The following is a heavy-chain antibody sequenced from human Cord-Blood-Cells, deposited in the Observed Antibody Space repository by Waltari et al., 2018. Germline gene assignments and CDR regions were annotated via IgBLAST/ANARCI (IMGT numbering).Heavy chain of an antibody. V-gene: IGHV1-24*01. CDR1: GYTRPELS. CDR3: ATSAVGANYYYYYMDV. D-gene: IGHD2-15*01. J-gene: IGHJ6*03. Sequence: QVQLVQSGAEVKKPGAPVKLTGKVVGYTRPELSMHWVRQAPGKRLEWLGGFDPEDGETIYARKFQGRVTMTEDTSTDTAYMELSSLRSEDTAVYYCATSAVGANYYYYYMDVWGKGTTVTVSS. CDR2: FDPEDGET.